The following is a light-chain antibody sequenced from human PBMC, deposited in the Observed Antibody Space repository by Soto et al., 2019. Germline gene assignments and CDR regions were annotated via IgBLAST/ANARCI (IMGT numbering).Light chain of an antibody. J-gene: IGLJ2*01. CDR3: AAWDDGLRAVV. V-gene: IGLV1-44*01. CDR1: TSNVGSNT. CDR2: TDN. Sequence: QSVLTQPPSMSGTPGQRVTISWSGTTSNVGSNTVTWYQQLPGAAPKLLIYTDNQRPSRVPDRFSGSKSGTSASLAISGLLSEDEADYYCAAWDDGLRAVVFGGGTKLTVL.